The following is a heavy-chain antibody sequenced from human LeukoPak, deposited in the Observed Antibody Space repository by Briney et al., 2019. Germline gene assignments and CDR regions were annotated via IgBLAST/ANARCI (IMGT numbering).Heavy chain of an antibody. CDR1: GYTFTGYH. Sequence: ASVKVSCKASGYTFTGYHMHWVRQAPGQGLEWMGWISAYNGNTNYAQKLQGRVTMTTDTSTSTAYMELRSLRSDDTAVYYCARPTDTAMADYYGMDVWGQGTTVTVSS. D-gene: IGHD5-18*01. J-gene: IGHJ6*02. V-gene: IGHV1-18*04. CDR3: ARPTDTAMADYYGMDV. CDR2: ISAYNGNT.